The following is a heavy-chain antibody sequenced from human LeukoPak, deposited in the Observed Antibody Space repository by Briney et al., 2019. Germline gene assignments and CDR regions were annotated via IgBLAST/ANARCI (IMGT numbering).Heavy chain of an antibody. V-gene: IGHV4-59*01. CDR1: GGSISSYY. CDR2: IYYTGST. CDR3: ARDCTNWGELRWFDP. Sequence: PSETLSLTCTVSGGSISSYYWTWIRQPPGKGLEWIGYIYYTGSTNYNPSLKSRVTISVDTSKNQFSLKLSSVTAADTAVYYCARDCTNWGELRWFDPWGQGTLVTVSS. J-gene: IGHJ5*02. D-gene: IGHD7-27*01.